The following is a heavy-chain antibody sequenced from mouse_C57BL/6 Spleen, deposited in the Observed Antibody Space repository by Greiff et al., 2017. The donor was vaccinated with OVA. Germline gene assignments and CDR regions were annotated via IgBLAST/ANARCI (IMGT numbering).Heavy chain of an antibody. CDR2: IDPETGGT. J-gene: IGHJ4*01. D-gene: IGHD2-3*01. Sequence: VQRVESGAELVRPGASVTLSCKASGYTFTDYEMHWVKQTPVHGLEWIGAIDPETGGTAYNQKFKGKAILTADKSSSTAYMELRSLTSEDSAVYYCTRGRWLLLMDYWGQGTSVTVSS. CDR1: GYTFTDYE. V-gene: IGHV1-15*01. CDR3: TRGRWLLLMDY.